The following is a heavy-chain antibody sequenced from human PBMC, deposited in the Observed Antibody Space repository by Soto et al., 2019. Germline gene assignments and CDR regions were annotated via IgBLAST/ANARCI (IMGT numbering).Heavy chain of an antibody. D-gene: IGHD3-10*01. V-gene: IGHV1-18*01. J-gene: IGHJ4*02. CDR2: ISAHNGNT. CDR3: ARGSYGDY. CDR1: GYAFTTHG. Sequence: QVHLVQSGAEVKKPGASVKVSCKGSGYAFTTHGITWVRQAPGQGLEWMGWISAHNGNTNYAQKLQGRVTVTRDTSTRTAYMDLRSMRSVDTDVYYCARGSYGDYWGQGVLVTVSS.